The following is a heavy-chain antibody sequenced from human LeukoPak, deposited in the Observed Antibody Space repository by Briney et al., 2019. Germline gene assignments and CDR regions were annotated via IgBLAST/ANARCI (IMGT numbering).Heavy chain of an antibody. CDR2: ISGSGDST. Sequence: GGSLRLSCAASGFTFSRYGMTWVRQAPGKGLEWVSDISGSGDSTAYADSVKGRFTISRDNSRNTVYMQMDSLRAEDTAIYYCAGDRNSDWYSPLDYWGQGSQVTVSP. CDR3: AGDRNSDWYSPLDY. V-gene: IGHV3-23*01. CDR1: GFTFSRYG. D-gene: IGHD6-19*01. J-gene: IGHJ4*02.